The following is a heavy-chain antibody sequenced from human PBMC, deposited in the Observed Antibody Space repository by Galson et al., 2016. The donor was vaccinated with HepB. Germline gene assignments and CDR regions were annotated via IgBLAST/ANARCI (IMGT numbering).Heavy chain of an antibody. J-gene: IGHJ6*02. Sequence: SLRLSCAASGFSFTNYSMNWVRQAPGKGLEWVSSISSSSNLIYYSESMKGRLTVSRDNAKNPLYLQMKSLRAEDTAVYYCARENVITKVRGLIAAYGMDVWGQGTTVTVSS. CDR3: ARENVITKVRGLIAAYGMDV. CDR2: ISSSSNLI. V-gene: IGHV3-21*01. D-gene: IGHD3-10*01. CDR1: GFSFTNYS.